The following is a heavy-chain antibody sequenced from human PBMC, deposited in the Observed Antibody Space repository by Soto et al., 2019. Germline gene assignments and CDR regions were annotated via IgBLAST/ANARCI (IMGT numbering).Heavy chain of an antibody. CDR2: IYYSGTI. D-gene: IGHD6-19*01. CDR1: GGYISSYY. Sequence: PSETLSLTYPVSGGYISSYYWSWIRQPPGKGLEWIGYIYYSGTINYNPSLKSRVTISVDTSKNQFSLKLSSVTAADTAVYYCARSSSGWFYFDYWAQGTLVTVSS. J-gene: IGHJ4*02. V-gene: IGHV4-59*01. CDR3: ARSSSGWFYFDY.